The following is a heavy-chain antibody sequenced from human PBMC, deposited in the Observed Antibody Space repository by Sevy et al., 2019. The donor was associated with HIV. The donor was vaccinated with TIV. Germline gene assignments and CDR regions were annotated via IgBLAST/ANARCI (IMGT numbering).Heavy chain of an antibody. Sequence: GGSLRLSCAASGLTFSSYWMHWVRQAPGKGLVWVSRINSDGSSTSYADSVKGRFTISRDNAKNTLYLQMNSLRAEDTAVYYCVRQRGDTVVLPDVLPDYGMDVWGRGTTVTVSS. V-gene: IGHV3-74*01. CDR1: GLTFSSYW. CDR3: VRQRGDTVVLPDVLPDYGMDV. D-gene: IGHD2-2*01. CDR2: INSDGSST. J-gene: IGHJ6*02.